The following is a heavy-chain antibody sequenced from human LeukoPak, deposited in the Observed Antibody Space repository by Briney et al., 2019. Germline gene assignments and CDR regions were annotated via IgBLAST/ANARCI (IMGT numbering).Heavy chain of an antibody. J-gene: IGHJ4*02. D-gene: IGHD4-17*01. CDR3: AKGGGRGDYDLTGRFSTHFDS. Sequence: GGSLRLSCAASGFTFSSYGMHWVRQAPGKGLEWVAVISYDGSNKYYADSVKGRFTISRDNSKNTLYLQMNSLRAEDTAVYFCAKGGGRGDYDLTGRFSTHFDSWGQGTLVVVSS. V-gene: IGHV3-30*18. CDR2: ISYDGSNK. CDR1: GFTFSSYG.